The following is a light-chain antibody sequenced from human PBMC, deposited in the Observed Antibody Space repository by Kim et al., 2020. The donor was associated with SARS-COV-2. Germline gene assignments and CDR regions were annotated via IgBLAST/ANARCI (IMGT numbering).Light chain of an antibody. J-gene: IGKJ2*01. V-gene: IGKV1-5*01. Sequence: DIQMTQSPSTLSASVGDRVTISCQASQDIINWLAWYQQKPGKAPELLIYDASTLQSGVPSRFRGSGSGTEFTFTINSLQPDDIATYYCQQYDTFSQTFGQGTKLEIK. CDR3: QQYDTFSQT. CDR2: DAS. CDR1: QDIINW.